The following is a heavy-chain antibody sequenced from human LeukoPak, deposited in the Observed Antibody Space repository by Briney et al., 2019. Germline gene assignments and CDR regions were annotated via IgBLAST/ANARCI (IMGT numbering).Heavy chain of an antibody. CDR2: IYTSGST. Sequence: SETLSLTCTVSGGSISGYYWSWIRQPAGKGLEWIGRIYTSGSTNYNPSLKSRVTISVDTSKNQFSLKLSSVTAADTAVYYCASIGPTKKYAFDIWGQGTMVTVSS. CDR1: GGSISGYY. J-gene: IGHJ3*02. D-gene: IGHD1-26*01. CDR3: ASIGPTKKYAFDI. V-gene: IGHV4-4*07.